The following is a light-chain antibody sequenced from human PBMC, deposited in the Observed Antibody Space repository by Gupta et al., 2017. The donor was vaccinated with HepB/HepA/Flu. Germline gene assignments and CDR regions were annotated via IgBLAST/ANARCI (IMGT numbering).Light chain of an antibody. Sequence: SYELTQPPSVSVSPGQTASITCSGDKLGDKYACWYQQKPGQSPVLVIYQESKRPSGIPERSSGSNAGNTATLTISGTQAMDEADYYCQAWDSSTAEVVFGGGTKLTVL. CDR2: QES. CDR1: KLGDKY. J-gene: IGLJ2*01. CDR3: QAWDSSTAEVV. V-gene: IGLV3-1*01.